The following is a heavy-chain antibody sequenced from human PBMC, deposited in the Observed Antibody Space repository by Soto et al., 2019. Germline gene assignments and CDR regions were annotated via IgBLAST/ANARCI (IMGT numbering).Heavy chain of an antibody. V-gene: IGHV3-23*01. CDR3: ARFSLLVPPLDY. CDR2: ISGSGGRT. Sequence: EVQLLESGGGLVQPGGSLRLSCAASGFTFSSYAMSWVRQAPGKGLEWVSAISGSGGRTYYADSVKGRFTISRDNSKNTLYLQMNSLRAEDTAVYYCARFSLLVPPLDYWGQGTLVTVSS. D-gene: IGHD6-6*01. CDR1: GFTFSSYA. J-gene: IGHJ4*02.